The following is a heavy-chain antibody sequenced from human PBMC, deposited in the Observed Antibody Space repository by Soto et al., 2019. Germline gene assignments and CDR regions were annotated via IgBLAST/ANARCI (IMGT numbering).Heavy chain of an antibody. CDR2: IIPVFGAA. J-gene: IGHJ3*02. Sequence: QVQLVQSGAEVKKPGSSVRVSCKASGATLNSFINYGITWVRQAPGQGLEYMGGIIPVFGAANHAQKFQGXVXIXAYXSTRTVNMELSSLTSKDTAVYYCASGAATKILVLKYDALEIWGQGTMVTVSS. CDR1: GATLNSFINYG. D-gene: IGHD5-12*01. CDR3: ASGAATKILVLKYDALEI. V-gene: IGHV1-69*12.